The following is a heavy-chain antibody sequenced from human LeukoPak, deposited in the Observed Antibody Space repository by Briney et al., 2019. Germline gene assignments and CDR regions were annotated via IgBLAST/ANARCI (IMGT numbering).Heavy chain of an antibody. Sequence: PGGSLRLSCAASGFTFSSYAMHWFRQAPGKGLEWVAVISLVGSNKYYADSVKGRFTISRDNSKNTLYLQMNSLRAEDTAMYYCARSVLTPLSMDYYYGMDVWGQGTTVTVSS. CDR1: GFTFSSYA. CDR3: ARSVLTPLSMDYYYGMDV. V-gene: IGHV3-30-3*01. J-gene: IGHJ6*02. D-gene: IGHD2/OR15-2a*01. CDR2: ISLVGSNK.